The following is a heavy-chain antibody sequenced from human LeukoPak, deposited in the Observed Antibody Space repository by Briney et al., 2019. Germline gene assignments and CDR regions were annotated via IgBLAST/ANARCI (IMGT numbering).Heavy chain of an antibody. J-gene: IGHJ6*04. CDR1: GGSISSYY. Sequence: SETLSLACTVSGGSISSYYWSWIRQPPGKGLEWIGYIYYSGSTNYNPSLKSRVTISVDTSKNQFSLKLSSVTAADTAVYYCARDSKCTPYYYYGMDVWGKGTTVTVSS. CDR2: IYYSGST. CDR3: ARDSKCTPYYYYGMDV. D-gene: IGHD2-2*01. V-gene: IGHV4-59*01.